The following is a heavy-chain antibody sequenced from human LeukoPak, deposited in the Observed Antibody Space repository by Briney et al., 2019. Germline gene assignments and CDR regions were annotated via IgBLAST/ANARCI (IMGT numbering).Heavy chain of an antibody. CDR1: GYTFTTYW. CDR2: IYPDDSDT. V-gene: IGHV5-51*01. Sequence: GESLKISCQASGYTFTTYWIGRVRQMPGKGLECMGIIYPDDSDTTYSPSFQGQVTISADKSFSTAYLQWSNLKASDTAIYYCARLGGDTYYFGSASYPNWYFDLWGRGTLVTVSS. CDR3: ARLGGDTYYFGSASYPNWYFDL. J-gene: IGHJ2*01. D-gene: IGHD3-10*01.